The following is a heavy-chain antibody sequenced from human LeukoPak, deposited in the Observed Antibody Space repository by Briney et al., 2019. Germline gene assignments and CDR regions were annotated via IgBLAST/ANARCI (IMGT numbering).Heavy chain of an antibody. CDR1: GFAFDDYG. CDR2: INWNGGST. V-gene: IGHV3-20*04. CDR3: ARGIDDGDNWFDP. Sequence: GGSLRLSCAASGFAFDDYGMSWVRQAPGKGLEWVSGINWNGGSTGYADSVRGRFTISRDNAKNSLYLQMNSLRAEDTAFYYCARGIDDGDNWFDPWGQGTLVTVSS. J-gene: IGHJ5*02. D-gene: IGHD1-1*01.